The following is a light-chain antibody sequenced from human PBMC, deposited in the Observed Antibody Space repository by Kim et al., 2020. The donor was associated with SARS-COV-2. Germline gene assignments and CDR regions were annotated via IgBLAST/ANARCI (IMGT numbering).Light chain of an antibody. CDR1: TIDVGRYDY. Sequence: GHSITTSCPGTTIDVGRYDYVSVFQQNPGRTPKVIFYDVTERPSGVSNRFSGSKSGNTASLTISGLQAEDEADYYCISFTTSDTWVFGGGTQLTVL. CDR3: ISFTTSDTWV. J-gene: IGLJ3*02. V-gene: IGLV2-14*03. CDR2: DVT.